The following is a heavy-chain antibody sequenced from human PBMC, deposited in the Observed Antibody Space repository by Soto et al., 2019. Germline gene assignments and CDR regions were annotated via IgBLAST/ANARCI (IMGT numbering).Heavy chain of an antibody. CDR3: ARDVGYCISTSCYPDYYYGMDV. CDR2: IKQDGSEK. D-gene: IGHD2-2*03. CDR1: GFTFSSYW. J-gene: IGHJ6*02. V-gene: IGHV3-7*01. Sequence: EVQLVESGGGLVQPGGSLRLSCAASGFTFSSYWMSWVRQAPGKGLEWVANIKQDGSEKYYVDSVKGRFTISRDNAKNSLYLQMNSRRAEDTAVYYCARDVGYCISTSCYPDYYYGMDVWGQGTTVTVSS.